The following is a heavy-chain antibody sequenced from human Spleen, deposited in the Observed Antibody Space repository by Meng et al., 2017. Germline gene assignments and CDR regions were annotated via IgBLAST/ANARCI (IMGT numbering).Heavy chain of an antibody. CDR3: ATGAAAADH. CDR2: IETKSEGGTA. D-gene: IGHD6-13*01. V-gene: IGHV3-15*04. CDR1: GFYFSNAW. J-gene: IGHJ4*02. Sequence: GESLKISCAASGFYFSNAWMSWVRQAPGKGLEWVGRIETKSEGGTADYAAPVKGRFSISRDDSKNTLYLQMNTLISEDTGVYFCATGAAAADHWGQGTLVTVPQ.